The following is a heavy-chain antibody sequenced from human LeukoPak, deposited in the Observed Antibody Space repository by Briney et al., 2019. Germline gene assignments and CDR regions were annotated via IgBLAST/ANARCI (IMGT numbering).Heavy chain of an antibody. Sequence: GGSLRLSCTSSGLTFSSDAMTWARQAPGKGLEWVSSISGSGDGTYYADSVKGRFTISRDNSKNTLYLQMNSLRAEDTAVYYCARMNYVSSGWGAPFDYWGQGTLVTVSS. J-gene: IGHJ4*02. CDR2: ISGSGDGT. CDR1: GLTFSSDA. D-gene: IGHD1-7*01. V-gene: IGHV3-23*01. CDR3: ARMNYVSSGWGAPFDY.